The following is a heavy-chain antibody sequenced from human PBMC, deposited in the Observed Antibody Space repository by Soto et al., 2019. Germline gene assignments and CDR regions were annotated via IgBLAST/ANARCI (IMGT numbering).Heavy chain of an antibody. J-gene: IGHJ2*01. Sequence: QVQLVQSGAAVKKPGSSVTVSCKASGGTFSSYTTSWVRQAPGQGLEWMGGIIPIFGTVNYAQKFQGRVTITADESTSTAYMELSSLRSEDTAVYYCARGNHRWLQLWYFDLWGRGTLVTVSS. V-gene: IGHV1-69*12. CDR2: IIPIFGTV. CDR1: GGTFSSYT. D-gene: IGHD5-12*01. CDR3: ARGNHRWLQLWYFDL.